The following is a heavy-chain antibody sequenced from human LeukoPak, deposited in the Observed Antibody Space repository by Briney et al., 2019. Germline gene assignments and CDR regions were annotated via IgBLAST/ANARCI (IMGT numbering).Heavy chain of an antibody. CDR1: GFTFISYA. CDR2: ISYDGSNK. D-gene: IGHD2-15*01. V-gene: IGHV3-30-3*01. CDR3: ARESVVVAAS. Sequence: GSLLLSCAASGFTFISYALHWVRRAPGKGLEWVAVISYDGSNKYYADSVKGRFTISRDNSKNTLYLQMNSLRAEDTAVYYCARESVVVAASWGQGTLVTVSS. J-gene: IGHJ4*02.